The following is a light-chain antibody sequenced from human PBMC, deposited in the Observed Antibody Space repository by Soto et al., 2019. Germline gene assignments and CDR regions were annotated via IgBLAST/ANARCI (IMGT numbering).Light chain of an antibody. CDR2: DAF. V-gene: IGKV3-11*01. Sequence: EIVLTQSPATLSLSPGERATLSCRASQSVSSYLAWYQQKPGQAPRLLIYDAFNRATGIPARFSGSGSGTDFTLTISSLEPEDFAVYYCRQRSNWPLTFGGGTKVEI. CDR1: QSVSSY. J-gene: IGKJ4*01. CDR3: RQRSNWPLT.